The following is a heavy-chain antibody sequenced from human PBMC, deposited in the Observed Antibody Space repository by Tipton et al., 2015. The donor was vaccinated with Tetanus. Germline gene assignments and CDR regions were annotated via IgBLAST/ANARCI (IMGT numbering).Heavy chain of an antibody. J-gene: IGHJ5*02. Sequence: TLSLTCTVSGGSVSSGAYCWSWIRQHPGKGLESIGCISSRGSTYYNPSLTSRVSISVDTSKNQFSLKMTSVTAADTAVYYCARQADNWFDPWGQGTLVAVSS. CDR2: ISSRGST. CDR3: ARQADNWFDP. V-gene: IGHV4-31*03. CDR1: GGSVSSGAYC.